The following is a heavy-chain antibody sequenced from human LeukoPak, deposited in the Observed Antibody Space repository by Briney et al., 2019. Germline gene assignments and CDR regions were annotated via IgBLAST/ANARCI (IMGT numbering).Heavy chain of an antibody. CDR3: ARVIHLGELSLYDY. CDR1: GFNFPSFW. Sequence: PGESLKISYQASGFNFPSFWISWVRQMPGKGLEWMGRIDPSDSYTNYSPSFQGHVTISADKSISTAYLQWSSLKASDTAMYYCARVIHLGELSLYDYWGQGTLVTVSS. V-gene: IGHV5-10-1*01. J-gene: IGHJ4*02. CDR2: IDPSDSYT. D-gene: IGHD3-16*02.